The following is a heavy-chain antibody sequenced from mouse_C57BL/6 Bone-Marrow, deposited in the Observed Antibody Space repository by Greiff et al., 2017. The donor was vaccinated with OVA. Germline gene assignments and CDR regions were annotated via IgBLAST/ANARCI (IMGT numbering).Heavy chain of an antibody. Sequence: VQLKESGPGLVKPSQSLSLTCSVTGYSITSGYYWNWIRQFPGNKLEWMGYISYDGSNNYNPSLKNRISITRDTSKNQFFLKLNSVTTEDTATYYCARGDYDEGGYWGQGTTLTVSS. J-gene: IGHJ2*01. V-gene: IGHV3-6*01. CDR3: ARGDYDEGGY. D-gene: IGHD2-4*01. CDR1: GYSITSGYY. CDR2: ISYDGSN.